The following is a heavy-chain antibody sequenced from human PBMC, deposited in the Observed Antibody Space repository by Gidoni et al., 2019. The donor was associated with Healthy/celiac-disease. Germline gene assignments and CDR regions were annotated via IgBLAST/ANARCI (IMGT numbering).Heavy chain of an antibody. CDR3: ARFSDYDRTEVDY. CDR1: GFTFSSYG. D-gene: IGHD3-22*01. CDR2: IWYDGSNK. Sequence: QVQLVESGGGVVKHGRSLRLSCAASGFTFSSYGMHWVRQAPGKGLEWVAVIWYDGSNKYYADSVKGRFTISRDNSKNTLYLQMNSLRAEDTAVYYCARFSDYDRTEVDYWGQGTLVTVSS. V-gene: IGHV3-33*01. J-gene: IGHJ4*02.